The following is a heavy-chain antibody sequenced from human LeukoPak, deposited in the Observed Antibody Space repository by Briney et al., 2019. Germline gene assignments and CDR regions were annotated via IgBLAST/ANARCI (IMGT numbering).Heavy chain of an antibody. CDR3: ARDRGGSGPTTTDY. D-gene: IGHD6-19*01. J-gene: IGHJ4*02. CDR2: ISSDGSNT. V-gene: IGHV3-74*01. Sequence: GRSLRLSCAASGFTFNSYGMHWVRQAPGKGLVWVSRISSDGSNTIYADSVKGRFTISRDNAKNTLYLQMNSLRAEDTAVYYCARDRGGSGPTTTDYWGQGTLVTVSS. CDR1: GFTFNSYG.